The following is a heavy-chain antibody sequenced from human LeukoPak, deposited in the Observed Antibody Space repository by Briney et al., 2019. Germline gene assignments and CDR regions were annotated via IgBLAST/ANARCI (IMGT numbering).Heavy chain of an antibody. CDR1: GFTFSSYD. Sequence: GGSLRLSCAASGFTFSSYDMHWVRQATGKGLEWVSAIGTAGDTYYPGSVKGRFTISRGNAKNSLYLQMNSLRAEDTAVYYCARDRGDGYNYNYFDYWGQGTLVTVSS. CDR3: ARDRGDGYNYNYFDY. CDR2: IGTAGDT. V-gene: IGHV3-13*01. D-gene: IGHD5-24*01. J-gene: IGHJ4*02.